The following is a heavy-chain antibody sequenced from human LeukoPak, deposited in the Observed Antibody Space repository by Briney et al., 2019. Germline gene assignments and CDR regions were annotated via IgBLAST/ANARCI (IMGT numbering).Heavy chain of an antibody. CDR3: TRARVPGVVIPVDY. V-gene: IGHV3-49*04. J-gene: IGHJ4*02. D-gene: IGHD3-3*01. CDR2: IRSKAYGGTT. CDR1: GFTFGDYA. Sequence: GGSLRLSCVASGFTFGDYAMSWVRQAPGKGLEWVGFIRSKAYGGTTEYVASVKGRVTISRDDSKSIAYLQMNSLKTEDTAVYYCTRARVPGVVIPVDYWGQGTLVTVSS.